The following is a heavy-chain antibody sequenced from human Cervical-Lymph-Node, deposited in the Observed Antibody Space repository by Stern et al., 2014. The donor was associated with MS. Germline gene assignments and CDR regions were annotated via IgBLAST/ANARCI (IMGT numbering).Heavy chain of an antibody. J-gene: IGHJ4*02. CDR3: ARGYCTGGSCSPPLGY. D-gene: IGHD2-15*01. CDR2: INPYNGDT. Sequence: QVQLVQSGAEVKKPGASVMVSCKASGYTFNTYSISWVRQAPGQGLAWMAWINPYNGDTRYAQKVEGRLTMTKDTSTSTAYMELRSLRSDDTAVYYCARGYCTGGSCSPPLGYWGQGTLVTVSS. V-gene: IGHV1-18*01. CDR1: GYTFNTYS.